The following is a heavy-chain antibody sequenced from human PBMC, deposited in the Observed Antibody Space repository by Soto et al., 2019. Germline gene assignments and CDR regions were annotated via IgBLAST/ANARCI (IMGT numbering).Heavy chain of an antibody. CDR3: ARLEDYGDYDEGLTYYFDY. CDR2: IYYSGST. J-gene: IGHJ4*02. CDR1: GGSIISYY. V-gene: IGHV4-59*08. Sequence: SETLSLTCTVSGGSIISYYWSWILQPPGKGLEWIGYIYYSGSTNYNPSLKSRVTISVDTSKNQFSLKLSSVTAADTAVYYCARLEDYGDYDEGLTYYFDYWGQGTLVTVSS. D-gene: IGHD4-17*01.